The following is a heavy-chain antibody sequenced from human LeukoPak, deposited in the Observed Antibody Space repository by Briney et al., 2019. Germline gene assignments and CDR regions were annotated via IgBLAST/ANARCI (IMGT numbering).Heavy chain of an antibody. J-gene: IGHJ5*02. CDR2: IYSGGST. D-gene: IGHD6-19*01. Sequence: GGSLRLSCAASGFTVSSNYMSWVRQAPGKGLEWVSVIYSGGSTYYADSVKGRFTISRDNSKNTLYLQMSSLRAEDTAVYYCARDVTSGWYRFGPWGQGTLVTVSS. CDR3: ARDVTSGWYRFGP. V-gene: IGHV3-66*02. CDR1: GFTVSSNY.